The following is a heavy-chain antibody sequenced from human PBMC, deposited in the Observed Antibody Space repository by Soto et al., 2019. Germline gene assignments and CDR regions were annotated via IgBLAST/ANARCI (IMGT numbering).Heavy chain of an antibody. D-gene: IGHD4-17*01. CDR3: ARHDYGDYLYDY. J-gene: IGHJ4*02. V-gene: IGHV4-34*01. CDR1: CGNFSPYH. Sequence: SLASGLYCGNFSPYHWSGIRQPPGKGLEWIGEINHSGSTNYNPSPKSRVPISVDTSKNQFSLKLSSVTPADTAVYYCARHDYGDYLYDYWGQGTMFTVSS. CDR2: INHSGST.